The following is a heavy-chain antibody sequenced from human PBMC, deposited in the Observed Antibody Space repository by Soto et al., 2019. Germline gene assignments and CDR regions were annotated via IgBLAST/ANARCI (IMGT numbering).Heavy chain of an antibody. V-gene: IGHV1-69*06. CDR3: ASQEGHVGATTRVFQH. J-gene: IGHJ1*01. CDR2: IIPIFGTA. CDR1: GGTFSSYA. D-gene: IGHD1-26*01. Sequence: QVQLVQSGAEVKKPGSSVKVSCKASGGTFSSYAISWVRQAPGQGLEWMGRIIPIFGTANYAQKFQGRVTITADKYTSTAYMELSSLRSEDTAVYYYASQEGHVGATTRVFQHWGQGTLVTVSS.